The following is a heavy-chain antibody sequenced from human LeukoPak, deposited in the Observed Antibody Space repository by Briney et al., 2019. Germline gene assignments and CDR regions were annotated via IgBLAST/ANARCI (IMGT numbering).Heavy chain of an antibody. CDR1: EFTFSTYT. CDR3: ARGYQRPDY. D-gene: IGHD2-2*01. Sequence: PGGSLRLSCAASEFTFSTYTMNWVRQAPGKGLEWVSSISSSSNNINYADSVKGRFTISRDNAMNSVHLQMNSLRVEDTAVYYCARGYQRPDYWGQGTLITVSS. J-gene: IGHJ4*02. V-gene: IGHV3-21*01. CDR2: ISSSSNNI.